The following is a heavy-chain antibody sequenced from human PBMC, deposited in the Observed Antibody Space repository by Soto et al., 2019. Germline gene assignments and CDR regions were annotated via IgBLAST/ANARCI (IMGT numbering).Heavy chain of an antibody. D-gene: IGHD3-10*01. V-gene: IGHV5-51*01. CDR1: GYSFTSYW. CDR2: IYPGDSDT. CDR3: ARRGKFRFGELWEQYYLLDV. J-gene: IGHJ6*04. Sequence: GESLKISCKCSGYSFTSYWIGWVRQMPGKGLKWMGIIYPGDSDTRYSPSFQGQVTISADKSISTAYLQWSSLKASDTAMYYCARRGKFRFGELWEQYYLLDVSGKGTTDTVSA.